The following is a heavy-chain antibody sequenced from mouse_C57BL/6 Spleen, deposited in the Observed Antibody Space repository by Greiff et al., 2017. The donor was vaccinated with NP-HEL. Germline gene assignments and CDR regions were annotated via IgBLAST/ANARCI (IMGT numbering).Heavy chain of an antibody. CDR1: GYSFTGYF. CDR3: ARGGDGYSYAMDY. J-gene: IGHJ4*01. CDR2: INPYNGDT. Sequence: EVKLVESGPELVKPGASVKISCKASGYSFTGYFMNWVKQSHGKSLEWIGRINPYNGDTFYNQKFKGKATLTVDKSSSTAHMELLGLTSEDFAVYYCARGGDGYSYAMDYWGQGTSVTVSS. V-gene: IGHV1-37*01. D-gene: IGHD2-3*01.